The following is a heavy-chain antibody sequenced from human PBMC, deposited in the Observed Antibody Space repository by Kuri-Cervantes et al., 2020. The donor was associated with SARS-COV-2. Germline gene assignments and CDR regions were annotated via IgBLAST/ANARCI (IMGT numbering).Heavy chain of an antibody. CDR2: IYWDDDK. V-gene: IGHV2-5*05. CDR1: GFSLSTRGEG. D-gene: IGHD1-26*01. J-gene: IGHJ4*02. CDR3: AHSTTGFYEF. Sequence: SGPTLVKPTQTLTLTCTFSGFSLSTRGEGVAWIRQPPGKALEWLAIIYWDDDKRYGRSLKSMLRVTKDTSQNQVVLTMTNMDPVDTATYYCAHSTTGFYEFWGQGSLVTVSS.